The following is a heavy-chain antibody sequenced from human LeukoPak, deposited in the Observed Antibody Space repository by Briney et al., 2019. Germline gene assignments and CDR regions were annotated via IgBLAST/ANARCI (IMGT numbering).Heavy chain of an antibody. Sequence: GGFLRLSCAASGFTLSSYSMNWVRQAPGKGLEWISHITWSGSTIFHADSVKGRFTISRDSAKNSLYLQMSSLRDEDTAVYYCARDAGNSGYGMDVWGQGTTVTVSS. J-gene: IGHJ6*02. D-gene: IGHD5-12*01. CDR3: ARDAGNSGYGMDV. CDR1: GFTLSSYS. V-gene: IGHV3-48*02. CDR2: ITWSGSTI.